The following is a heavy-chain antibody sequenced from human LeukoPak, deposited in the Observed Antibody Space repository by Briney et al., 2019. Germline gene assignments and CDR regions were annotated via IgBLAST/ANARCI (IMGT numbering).Heavy chain of an antibody. Sequence: GGSLRLSCAASGFTFSSYAMSWVRQAPGKGLEWVSAISGNGGNTYYADSVKGRFTISRDNSKNTLYLQMNSLRAEDTAVYYCAKGPGSSGWYGKYFQHWGQGTLVTVSS. CDR2: ISGNGGNT. CDR3: AKGPGSSGWYGKYFQH. V-gene: IGHV3-23*01. J-gene: IGHJ1*01. CDR1: GFTFSSYA. D-gene: IGHD6-19*01.